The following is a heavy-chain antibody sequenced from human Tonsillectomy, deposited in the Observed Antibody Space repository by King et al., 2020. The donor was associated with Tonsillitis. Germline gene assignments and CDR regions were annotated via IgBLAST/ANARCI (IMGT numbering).Heavy chain of an antibody. CDR3: ASQTGTHWYFDL. J-gene: IGHJ2*01. V-gene: IGHV3-48*04. CDR2: INRIRNSL. CDR1: GFDFSNYG. Sequence: VQLVESGGGLVQPGGSLRLSCATSGFDFSNYGMNWVRQAPGKGLEWVAFINRIRNSLQYADSVKGRFTISRDNTRNSLYLQMDSLRVDDTAVYYCASQTGTHWYFDLWGRGTLVTVSS. D-gene: IGHD7-27*01.